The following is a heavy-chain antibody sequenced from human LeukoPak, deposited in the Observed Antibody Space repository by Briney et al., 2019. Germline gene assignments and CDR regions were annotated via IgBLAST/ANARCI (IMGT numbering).Heavy chain of an antibody. CDR2: IRYDGSNK. J-gene: IGHJ3*02. CDR3: ARDRGIVPAASRPDAFDI. V-gene: IGHV3-30*02. D-gene: IGHD2-2*01. Sequence: GGSLRLSCAASGFTFSSYGMHWVRQAPGKGLEWVAFIRYDGSNKYYADSVKGRFTISRDNSKNTLYLQMNSLRAEDTAVYYCARDRGIVPAASRPDAFDIWGQGTMVTVSS. CDR1: GFTFSSYG.